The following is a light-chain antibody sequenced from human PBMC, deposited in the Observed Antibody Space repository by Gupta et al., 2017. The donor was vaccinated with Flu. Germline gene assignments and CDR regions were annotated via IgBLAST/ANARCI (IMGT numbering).Light chain of an antibody. Sequence: DIVMTQTPLSSPVTLGQPASISCRSSQSLVHSDGTTYLSWLQQRPGQPPRILIYKRSNRFSGVRDRFTGRGSAPDFTLKSSGVEAEDVGVYYRMQATHYLFGQGTRLEIK. CDR1: QSLVHSDGTTY. CDR2: KRS. V-gene: IGKV2-24*01. J-gene: IGKJ5*01. CDR3: MQATHYL.